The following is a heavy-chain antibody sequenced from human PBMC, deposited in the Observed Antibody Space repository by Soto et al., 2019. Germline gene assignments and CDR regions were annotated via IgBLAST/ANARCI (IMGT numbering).Heavy chain of an antibody. CDR1: GWSFSGYY. J-gene: IGHJ6*02. CDR2: INHSGST. D-gene: IGHD3-3*01. CDR3: ARDPLVREFWSGYYCYGGMDF. V-gene: IGHV4-34*01. Sequence: SETLSLTCAVSGWSFSGYYWGWIRQPPGKGLEWIGEINHSGSTNDNPYLKSRVTIPVDTCKNQFSLKLSSVTAAETAVYYCARDPLVREFWSGYYCYGGMDFWGQGTAVTVSS.